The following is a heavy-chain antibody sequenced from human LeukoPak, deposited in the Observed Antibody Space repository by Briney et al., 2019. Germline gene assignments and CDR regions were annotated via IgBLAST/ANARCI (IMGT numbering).Heavy chain of an antibody. J-gene: IGHJ4*02. CDR2: IKSKTDGGTT. D-gene: IGHD3-16*02. V-gene: IGHV3-15*01. CDR3: TSSYYDYVWGSYRYKDY. Sequence: GGSLRLSCAASGFTFSNAWMSWVRQAPGKGLEWVGRIKSKTDGGTTDYAAPVKGRFTISRDDSKNTLYLQMNSLKTEDTAVYYCTSSYYDYVWGSYRYKDYWGQGTLVTVSS. CDR1: GFTFSNAW.